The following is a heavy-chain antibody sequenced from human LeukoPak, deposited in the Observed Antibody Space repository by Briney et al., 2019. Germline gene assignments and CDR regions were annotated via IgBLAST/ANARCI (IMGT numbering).Heavy chain of an antibody. V-gene: IGHV4-59*01. D-gene: IGHD3-10*01. J-gene: IGHJ4*02. CDR1: GGSISSYY. CDR2: IYYSGST. CDR3: ARVVRGVLPDY. Sequence: SETLSLTCTVSGGSISSYYWSWIRQPPGKGLEWIGYIYYSGSTNYNPSLKSRVTISVDTSKNQFSLKLSSVTAADTAVYYCARVVRGVLPDYWGQGTLVTVSP.